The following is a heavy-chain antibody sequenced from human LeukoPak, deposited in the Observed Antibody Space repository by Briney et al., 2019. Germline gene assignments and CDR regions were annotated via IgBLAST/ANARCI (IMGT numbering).Heavy chain of an antibody. V-gene: IGHV3-7*01. CDR2: INQDGSLK. CDR3: VRDGTMDY. CDR1: GFTFSDYW. Sequence: GGSLRLSCAASGFTFSDYWMSWVRQAPGKGLEWVANINQDGSLKYYVDSVKGRFTISRDNAKNSLTLQLNSLRAEDTAVYHCVRDGTMDYWGQGTLVTVSS. J-gene: IGHJ4*02.